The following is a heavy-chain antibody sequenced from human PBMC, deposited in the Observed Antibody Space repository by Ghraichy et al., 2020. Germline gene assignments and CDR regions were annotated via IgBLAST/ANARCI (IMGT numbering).Heavy chain of an antibody. V-gene: IGHV3-30*04. D-gene: IGHD6-13*01. CDR3: ASIAAAGLAYYYYGMNV. CDR1: GFTFSSYT. J-gene: IGHJ6*02. Sequence: GGSLRLSCAASGFTFSSYTMHWVRQAPGKGLEWVAVISYDGSNKYYADSVKGRFTISRDNSKNTLYLQMNSLRAEDTAVYYCASIAAAGLAYYYYGMNVWCQGTTVTVSS. CDR2: ISYDGSNK.